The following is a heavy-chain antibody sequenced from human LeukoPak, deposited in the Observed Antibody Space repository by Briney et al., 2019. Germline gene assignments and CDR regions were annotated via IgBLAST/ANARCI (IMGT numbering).Heavy chain of an antibody. CDR2: IYYSGST. CDR3: ARGIPSSGWYLRGYYFDY. J-gene: IGHJ4*02. D-gene: IGHD6-19*01. CDR1: GGSISSGDYY. Sequence: PSQTLSLTCTVSGGSISSGDYYWSWIRQPPGKGLEWIGYIYYSGSTYYNPSLKSRVTISVDTSKNQFSLKLSSVTAADTAVYYCARGIPSSGWYLRGYYFDYWGQGTLVTVSS. V-gene: IGHV4-30-4*08.